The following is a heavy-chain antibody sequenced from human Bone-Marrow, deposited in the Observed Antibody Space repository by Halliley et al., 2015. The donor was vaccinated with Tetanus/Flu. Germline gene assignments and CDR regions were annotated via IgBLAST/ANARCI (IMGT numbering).Heavy chain of an antibody. Sequence: TLSLTCAVSGGSISSSGYSWSWIRQPPGRGLEWIGYIYHSGSSYYNPSLKSRVTISIDTSKNQFSLKLSSVTAADTAVYYCVRDDYGGDSNWFDPWGQGTLVTVSS. D-gene: IGHD4-17*01. CDR2: IYHSGSS. CDR3: VRDDYGGDSNWFDP. J-gene: IGHJ5*02. CDR1: GGSISSSGYS. V-gene: IGHV4-30-2*01.